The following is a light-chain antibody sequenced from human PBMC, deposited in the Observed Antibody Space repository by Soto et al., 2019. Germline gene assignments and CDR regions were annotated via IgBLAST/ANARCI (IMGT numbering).Light chain of an antibody. Sequence: IVLTQSPGPLSLSPGERATLSCRASQSVSSSYLAWYQQKPGQAPRLLIYDASNRASGIPARFSGSGSGTDFTLTISSLEPEDFAVYYCQQRSNWPLTFGGGTKVDIK. V-gene: IGKV3D-20*02. CDR1: QSVSSSY. CDR3: QQRSNWPLT. CDR2: DAS. J-gene: IGKJ4*02.